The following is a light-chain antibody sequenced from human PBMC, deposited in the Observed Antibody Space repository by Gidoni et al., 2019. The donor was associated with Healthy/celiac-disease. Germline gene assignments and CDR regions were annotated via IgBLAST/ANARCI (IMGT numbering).Light chain of an antibody. CDR3: QQYGSSPCS. V-gene: IGKV3-20*01. CDR2: GAS. J-gene: IGKJ2*04. Sequence: EIVLTQSPGTLSLSPGERAPLSCRASQSVSSSYLAWYQQKPGQAPRLLIYGASSRATGIPDRFSGSGSGTDFTLTISRLEPEDFAVYYCQQYGSSPCSFXXXTKLEIK. CDR1: QSVSSSY.